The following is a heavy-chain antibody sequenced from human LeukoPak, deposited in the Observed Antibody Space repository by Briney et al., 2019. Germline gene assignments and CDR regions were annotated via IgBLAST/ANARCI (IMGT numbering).Heavy chain of an antibody. D-gene: IGHD2-2*01. V-gene: IGHV4-30-2*01. Sequence: SETLSLTCNVSGSSISSGGYYWSWIRQPPGKGLEWIGYIYHSGSTYYNPSLKSRVTISVDRSKNQFSLKLNSVTAADTAVYYCAREYCGTTSCYWFDPWGQGILVTVSS. CDR3: AREYCGTTSCYWFDP. CDR1: GSSISSGGYY. J-gene: IGHJ5*02. CDR2: IYHSGST.